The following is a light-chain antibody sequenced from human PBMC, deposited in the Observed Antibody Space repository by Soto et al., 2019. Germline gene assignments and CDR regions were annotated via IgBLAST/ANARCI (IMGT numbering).Light chain of an antibody. V-gene: IGLV2-14*01. J-gene: IGLJ1*01. CDR3: SSYTSSSIDDV. Sequence: QSALTQPASVSGSPGQSITISCTGTSSDVGGYNYVSWYQQHPGKAPKLMIYEVSNRPSGVSNRFSGSKSGNTAALTISGRQAEEEADYYCSSYTSSSIDDVFGTGTKLTVL. CDR2: EVS. CDR1: SSDVGGYNY.